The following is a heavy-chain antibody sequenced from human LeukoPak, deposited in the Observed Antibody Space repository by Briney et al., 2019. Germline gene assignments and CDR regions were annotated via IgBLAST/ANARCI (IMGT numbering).Heavy chain of an antibody. CDR3: AKSLSRTSSSGWYLYYFDY. CDR1: GFGFNDAW. J-gene: IGHJ4*02. Sequence: GGSLRLSCATSGFGFNDAWFNWVRQAPGKGLEWIGRIKGKSDGGATDYAAPVKGRFTMSRDDSKNTLYLQMNSLRIEDTAVYYCAKSLSRTSSSGWYLYYFDYWGQGTLVTVSS. CDR2: IKGKSDGGAT. V-gene: IGHV3-15*01. D-gene: IGHD6-19*01.